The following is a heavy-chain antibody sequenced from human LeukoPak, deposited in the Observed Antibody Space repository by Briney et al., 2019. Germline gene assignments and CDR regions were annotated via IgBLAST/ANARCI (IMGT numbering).Heavy chain of an antibody. Sequence: GGSLRLSCAASGFTFGSYGMHWVRQAPGKGLEWVTFIRNDGSNKYYADSVKGRFTISRDNSKNTLYLKRNSLRAEDTDVYYCARVVAMATIEYWGQGTLVTVSS. V-gene: IGHV3-30*02. D-gene: IGHD5-24*01. CDR2: IRNDGSNK. J-gene: IGHJ4*02. CDR3: ARVVAMATIEY. CDR1: GFTFGSYG.